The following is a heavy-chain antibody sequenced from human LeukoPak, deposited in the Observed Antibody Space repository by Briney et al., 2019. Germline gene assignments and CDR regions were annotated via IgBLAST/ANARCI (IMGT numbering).Heavy chain of an antibody. J-gene: IGHJ6*03. CDR1: GGSFSGYC. Sequence: SETLFLTCAVYGGSFSGYCWSWIRHPPGKGLDWMGEINHSGSTNYNPSLKSRVTISVDTSKNQFSLKLSSVTAADTAVYYCARGPRYCTGGVCYYYYYMDVWGKGTTVTVSS. CDR2: INHSGST. CDR3: ARGPRYCTGGVCYYYYYMDV. D-gene: IGHD2-8*02. V-gene: IGHV4-34*01.